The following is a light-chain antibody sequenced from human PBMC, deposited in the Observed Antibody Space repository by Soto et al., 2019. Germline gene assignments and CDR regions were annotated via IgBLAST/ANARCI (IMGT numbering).Light chain of an antibody. CDR3: CSYTSSNTYV. J-gene: IGLJ1*01. CDR2: DVS. V-gene: IGLV2-18*02. CDR1: SSDVGSYNR. Sequence: QSVLTQPPSVSGSPGHSVAIFCTGTSSDVGSYNRVSWYQQPPGSAPKLMIYDVSNRPSGVPDRFSGSKSGNAASLTISGLQAEDEADYYCCSYTSSNTYVFGTGTKVTVL.